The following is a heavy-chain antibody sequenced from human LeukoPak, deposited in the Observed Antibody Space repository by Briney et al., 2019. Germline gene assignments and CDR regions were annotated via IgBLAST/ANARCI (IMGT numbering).Heavy chain of an antibody. CDR2: ISSSSSTI. Sequence: QAGGSLRLSCAASGFTFSSYSMNWVRQAPGKGLEWVSYISSSSSTIYYADSVKGRFTISRDNAKNSLYLRMNSLRAEDTAVYYCARDRSIAGPWKRFDPWGQGTLVTVSS. V-gene: IGHV3-48*01. D-gene: IGHD6-6*01. J-gene: IGHJ5*02. CDR3: ARDRSIAGPWKRFDP. CDR1: GFTFSSYS.